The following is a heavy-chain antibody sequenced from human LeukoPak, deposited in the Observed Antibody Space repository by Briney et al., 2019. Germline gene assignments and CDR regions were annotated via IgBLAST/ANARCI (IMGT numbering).Heavy chain of an antibody. CDR3: ARAGWIITSGIDY. V-gene: IGHV4-38-2*01. Sequence: SETLSLTCGVSGYSISRGYYWAWIRQPPRKGLEWIGTIYHTGSTYYTPSLGSRVTISVDTSKNEFSLNLNSVTAADTAVYYCARAGWIITSGIDYWGQGALVTVSS. J-gene: IGHJ4*02. CDR1: GYSISRGYY. D-gene: IGHD3-10*01. CDR2: IYHTGST.